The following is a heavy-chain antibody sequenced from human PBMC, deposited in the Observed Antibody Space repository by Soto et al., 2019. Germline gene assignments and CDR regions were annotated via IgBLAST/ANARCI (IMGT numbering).Heavy chain of an antibody. D-gene: IGHD3-3*01. Sequence: SETLSLTCTVSGGSISSYYWSWIRQPPGKGLEWIGYIYYSGSTNYNPSLKSRVTISVDTSKNQFSLKLSSVTAADTAVYYCARSPNFITIFGVVIQPVYFDYWGQGTLVTVSS. V-gene: IGHV4-59*01. CDR1: GGSISSYY. CDR3: ARSPNFITIFGVVIQPVYFDY. CDR2: IYYSGST. J-gene: IGHJ4*02.